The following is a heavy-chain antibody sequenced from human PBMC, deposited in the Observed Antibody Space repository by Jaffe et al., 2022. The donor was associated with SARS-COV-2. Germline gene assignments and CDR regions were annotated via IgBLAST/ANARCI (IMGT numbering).Heavy chain of an antibody. J-gene: IGHJ4*02. CDR2: ISYDGSNK. CDR1: GFTFSSYG. CDR3: AKDLKWELLGFDY. V-gene: IGHV3-30*18. D-gene: IGHD1-26*01. Sequence: QVQLVESGGGVVQPGRSLRLSCAASGFTFSSYGMHWVRQAPGKGLEWVAVISYDGSNKYYADSVKGRFTISRDNSKNTLYLQMNSLRAEDTAVYYCAKDLKWELLGFDYWGQGTLVTVSS.